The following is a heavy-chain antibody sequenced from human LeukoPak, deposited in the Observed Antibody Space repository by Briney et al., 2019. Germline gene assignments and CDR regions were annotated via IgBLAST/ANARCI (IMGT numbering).Heavy chain of an antibody. Sequence: SETLSLTCAVYSGFFSRYYWSWVRQPPGKGLEWIGEINHSGSTNYNPSLKSRVTISVDTSKNQFSLKLSSVTAADTAVYYCARIVIAAAGGFDYWGQGTLVTVSS. D-gene: IGHD6-13*01. CDR3: ARIVIAAAGGFDY. V-gene: IGHV4-34*01. CDR1: SGFFSRYY. J-gene: IGHJ4*02. CDR2: INHSGST.